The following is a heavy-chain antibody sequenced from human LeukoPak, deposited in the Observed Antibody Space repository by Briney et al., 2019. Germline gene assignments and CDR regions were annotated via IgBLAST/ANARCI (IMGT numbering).Heavy chain of an antibody. V-gene: IGHV4-39*01. CDR1: AGSIGSGSDQ. CDR3: ARHVTSHHDSSGYRFDD. Sequence: SETLSLTCTLDAGSIGSGSDQTFWIRQPPGKGVEWFGRIYYSGSTYYNPSLKSRVTISVDTSKKQFSLKLSSVTARDTAVYYCARHVTSHHDSSGYRFDDWGQGTLVTVSP. J-gene: IGHJ4*02. CDR2: IYYSGST. D-gene: IGHD3-22*01.